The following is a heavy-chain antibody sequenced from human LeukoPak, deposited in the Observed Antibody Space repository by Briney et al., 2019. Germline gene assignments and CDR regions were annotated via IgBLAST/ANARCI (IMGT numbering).Heavy chain of an antibody. CDR1: GFTFRRYG. Sequence: GGSLRLSCAASGFTFRRYGMHRVRQAPCKGLEWVAIIRYDGNSNYYADSVKGRFTISRDNSRSTLYLQMNSLRAEDTAVYYCAKEEVISGNHGVYFDYWGQGTLVTVSS. V-gene: IGHV3-30*02. J-gene: IGHJ4*02. D-gene: IGHD3-22*01. CDR2: IRYDGNSN. CDR3: AKEEVISGNHGVYFDY.